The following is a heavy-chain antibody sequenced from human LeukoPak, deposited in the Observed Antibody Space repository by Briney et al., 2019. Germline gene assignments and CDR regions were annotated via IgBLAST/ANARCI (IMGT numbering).Heavy chain of an antibody. Sequence: PGGSLRLSCAASGFTFSSYSMNWVRQAPGKGLEWVSSISTSSTYIYYADSVKGRFTISRDNAKNSLYLQMNSLRAEDTAVYYCARDPPFMIGTTLFDYWGQGTLVTVSS. CDR2: ISTSSTYI. D-gene: IGHD1-1*01. CDR1: GFTFSSYS. J-gene: IGHJ4*02. CDR3: ARDPPFMIGTTLFDY. V-gene: IGHV3-21*01.